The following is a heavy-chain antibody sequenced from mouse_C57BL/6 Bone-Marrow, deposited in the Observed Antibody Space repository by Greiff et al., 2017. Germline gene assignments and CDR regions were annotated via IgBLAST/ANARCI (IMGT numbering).Heavy chain of an antibody. V-gene: IGHV1-81*01. J-gene: IGHJ3*01. CDR3: ARLPWFAY. CDR2: IYPRSGNT. Sequence: QVQLQQSGAELARPGASVKLSCKASGYTFTSYGISWVKQRTGQGLEWIGEIYPRSGNTYYNEKFKGKATLTADKSSSTAYMELRSLTSEDSAVYFWARLPWFAYWGQGTLVTVSA. CDR1: GYTFTSYG.